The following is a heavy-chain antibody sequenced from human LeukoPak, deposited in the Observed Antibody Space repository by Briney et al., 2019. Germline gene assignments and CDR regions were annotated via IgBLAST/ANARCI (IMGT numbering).Heavy chain of an antibody. CDR1: GFTFNTYG. CDR3: ATNGIQNWFDP. J-gene: IGHJ5*02. Sequence: GGSLRLSCAASGFTFNTYGVNWVRQAPGKGLEWVSSISSSGSTIYYADSVKGRFTISRDNAKNSLYLQMNNLRAEDTAVYYCATNGIQNWFDPWGQGTLVTVSS. CDR2: ISSSGSTI. V-gene: IGHV3-48*03. D-gene: IGHD5-18*01.